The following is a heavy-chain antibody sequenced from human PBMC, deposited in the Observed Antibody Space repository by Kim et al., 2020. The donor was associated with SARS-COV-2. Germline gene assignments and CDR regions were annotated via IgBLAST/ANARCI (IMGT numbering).Heavy chain of an antibody. Sequence: SADPLKGRFTISRDHAKNSLYLQMNSLRAEDTAVYYCARAYSSGWAYFDYWGQGTLVTVSS. J-gene: IGHJ4*02. V-gene: IGHV3-21*01. CDR3: ARAYSSGWAYFDY. D-gene: IGHD6-19*01.